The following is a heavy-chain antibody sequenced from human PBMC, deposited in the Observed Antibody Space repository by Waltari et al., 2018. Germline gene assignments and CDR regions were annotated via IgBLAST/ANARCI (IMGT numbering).Heavy chain of an antibody. Sequence: QVKLQESGPGLVKPSETLSLICSVPGGSLPNYYWNWIRQPAGKGLEWIGRIYSGGSASYSPSLKGRVAVSEDTSKNQVSLKLTSVTAADTAVYYCARDDSLGGLDVWGQGATVTV. CDR1: GGSLPNYY. V-gene: IGHV4-4*07. CDR3: ARDDSLGGLDV. D-gene: IGHD2-21*01. CDR2: IYSGGSA. J-gene: IGHJ6*02.